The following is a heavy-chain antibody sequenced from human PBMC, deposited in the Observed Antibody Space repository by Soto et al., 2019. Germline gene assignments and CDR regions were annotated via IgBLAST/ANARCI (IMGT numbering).Heavy chain of an antibody. CDR2: ISGSGGST. CDR3: TRGHGRLEPVY. D-gene: IGHD1-1*01. V-gene: IGHV3-23*01. Sequence: PGGSLRLSCAASGFTFSSYAMSWVRQAPGKGLEWVSSISGSGGSTYYADSVKGRFTISRDNSKNTLYLDMNSLRVEDTAVYYWTRGHGRLEPVYWGQGAMGTVSS. CDR1: GFTFSSYA. J-gene: IGHJ4*02.